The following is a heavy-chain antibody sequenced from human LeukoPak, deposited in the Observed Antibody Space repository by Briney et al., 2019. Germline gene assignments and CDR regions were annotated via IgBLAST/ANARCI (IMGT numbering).Heavy chain of an antibody. V-gene: IGHV6-1*01. D-gene: IGHD3-10*01. CDR3: ARENTLVRGTRNPFDY. J-gene: IGHJ4*02. CDR1: GDSVSSNDAA. CDR2: TFYRSKWYY. Sequence: SQTLSLTCAISGDSVSSNDAAWNWIRQPPSRGLEWLGRTFYRSKWYYDSAVSVKSRITINPDTSENQFSLQLNSVTPEDTAVYYCARENTLVRGTRNPFDYWGRGTLVTVSS.